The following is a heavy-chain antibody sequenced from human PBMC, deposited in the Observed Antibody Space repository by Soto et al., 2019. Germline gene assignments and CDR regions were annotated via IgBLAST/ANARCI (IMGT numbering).Heavy chain of an antibody. CDR3: ARGPSYYYYGMDV. Sequence: QVQLVQSGAEVKEPGASVKVSCKASGYTFTGYYMHWVRQAPGQGLEWMGWINPNSGATNFARKFQGRVTITRETSISTADTEVRGLKSDDTAVYYCARGPSYYYYGMDVWGQGTTVTVSS. CDR2: INPNSGAT. V-gene: IGHV1-2*02. J-gene: IGHJ6*02. CDR1: GYTFTGYY.